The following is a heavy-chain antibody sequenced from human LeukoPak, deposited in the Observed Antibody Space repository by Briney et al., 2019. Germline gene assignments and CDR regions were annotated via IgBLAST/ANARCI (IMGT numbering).Heavy chain of an antibody. CDR3: MRTYCSSTSCHYFDY. J-gene: IGHJ4*02. D-gene: IGHD2-2*01. CDR1: GASISSTNW. Sequence: SGTLSLTCAVSGASISSTNWWSWARQPPGKGLEWIGEIYHAGTTNYNPSLESRVTISVDNSRNQFSLRLTSVTAADTAVYYCMRTYCSSTSCHYFDYWGQGTLVTVPS. CDR2: IYHAGTT. V-gene: IGHV4-4*02.